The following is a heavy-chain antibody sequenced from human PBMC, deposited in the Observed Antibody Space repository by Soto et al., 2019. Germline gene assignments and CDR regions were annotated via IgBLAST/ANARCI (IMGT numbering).Heavy chain of an antibody. CDR3: ARGRWLRTSFDY. V-gene: IGHV4-34*01. J-gene: IGHJ4*02. CDR2: INHSGST. Sequence: QVQLQQWGAGLLKPSETLSLTCAVYGGSFSGYYWSWIRQPPGKGLEWIGEINHSGSTNYNPSLKGRVTISVDTSKTQFSLKLSSVTAADTAVYYCARGRWLRTSFDYWGQGTLVTVSS. D-gene: IGHD5-12*01. CDR1: GGSFSGYY.